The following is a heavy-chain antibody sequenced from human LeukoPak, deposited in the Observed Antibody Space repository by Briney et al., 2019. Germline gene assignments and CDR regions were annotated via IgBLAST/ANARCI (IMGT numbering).Heavy chain of an antibody. V-gene: IGHV4-34*01. J-gene: IGHJ6*03. CDR1: GGSFSGYY. CDR2: INHSGST. Sequence: SETLSLTCAVYGGSFSGYYWSWIRQPPGKGLEWIGEINHSGSTNYNPSLKSRVTISVDTSKNQFSLKLSSVTAADTAVYYCARGRTDYYYYYMDVRGKGTTVTVSS. CDR3: ARGRTDYYYYYMDV. D-gene: IGHD1-1*01.